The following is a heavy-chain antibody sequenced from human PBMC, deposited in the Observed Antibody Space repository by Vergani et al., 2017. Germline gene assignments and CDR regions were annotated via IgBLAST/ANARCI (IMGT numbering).Heavy chain of an antibody. CDR1: GFTFDDYG. J-gene: IGHJ4*02. D-gene: IGHD3-3*01. V-gene: IGHV3-20*04. CDR3: ARERNAYYEFWSEYYTQYYFDY. Sequence: EVQLVESGGGVVRPGGSLRLSCAASGFTFDDYGMSWVRQAPGKGLEWVSGINRNGGSTGYADSVKGRFTISRDNAKNSLYLQMNSLRAEDTALYYCARERNAYYEFWSEYYTQYYFDYWGQGTLVTVSS. CDR2: INRNGGST.